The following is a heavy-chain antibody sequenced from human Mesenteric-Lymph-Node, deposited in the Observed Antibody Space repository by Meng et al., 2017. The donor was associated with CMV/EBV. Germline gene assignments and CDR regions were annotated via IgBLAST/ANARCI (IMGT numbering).Heavy chain of an antibody. CDR2: ISSTTNYI. CDR1: GFTFSVYD. D-gene: IGHD6-6*01. CDR3: TGAQPYSSSHAFDY. Sequence: ESLKISCAASGFTFSVYDMNWVRQAPGKGLEWVSSISSTTNYIYYADSVKGRFTISRDNAKNSLYLQMNSLRAEDTAVYFCTGAQPYSSSHAFDYWGQGTLVTVSS. V-gene: IGHV3-21*01. J-gene: IGHJ4*02.